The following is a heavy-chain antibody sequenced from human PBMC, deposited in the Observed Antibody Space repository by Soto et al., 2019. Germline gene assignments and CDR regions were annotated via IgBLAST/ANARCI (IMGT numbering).Heavy chain of an antibody. J-gene: IGHJ2*01. Sequence: PSETLSLTCTVSGGSLNTDSSYWTWVRQPPGGGLEYLGYVYYTAVTNYNPSLKSRVTLSLDMSKSQFFLTLSSVTPADTATYYCARVIDSSWYFDIWRRGTLVTVSS. D-gene: IGHD6-13*01. CDR1: GGSLNTDSSY. CDR2: VYYTAVT. CDR3: ARVIDSSWYFDI. V-gene: IGHV4-61*01.